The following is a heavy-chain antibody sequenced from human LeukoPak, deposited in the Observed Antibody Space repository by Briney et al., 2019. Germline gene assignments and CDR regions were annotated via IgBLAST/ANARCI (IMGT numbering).Heavy chain of an antibody. Sequence: ASVKVSCKASGYTFTSYGISWVRQAPGQGLEWMEWISAYNGNTNYAQKLQGRVIMTTDTSTSTAYMELRSLRSDDTAVYYCARVYRGGNRALRIPDYWGQGTLVTVSS. CDR1: GYTFTSYG. CDR3: ARVYRGGNRALRIPDY. J-gene: IGHJ4*02. CDR2: ISAYNGNT. D-gene: IGHD3-16*01. V-gene: IGHV1-18*04.